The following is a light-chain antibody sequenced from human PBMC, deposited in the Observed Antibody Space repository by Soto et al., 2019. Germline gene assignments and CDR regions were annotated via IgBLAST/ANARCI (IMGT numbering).Light chain of an antibody. CDR1: SSYVGGYDY. J-gene: IGLJ1*01. CDR2: EVS. Sequence: QSALTQPPSASGSPGQSVTISCTGTSSYVGGYDYVSWYKQHPGKAPKLMIYEVSKRPSGVPDRFSGSKSGNTAALTVSGLQAEDEADYYCSSYVGTNSYVFGTGTKVTV. CDR3: SSYVGTNSYV. V-gene: IGLV2-8*01.